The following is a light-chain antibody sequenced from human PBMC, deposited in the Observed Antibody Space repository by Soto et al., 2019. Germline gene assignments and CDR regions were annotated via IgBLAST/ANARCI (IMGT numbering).Light chain of an antibody. CDR1: SGGVAGNY. V-gene: IGLV6-57*04. CDR2: EDN. Sequence: NFMLTQPHSVSESPGKTVTISCTRSSGGVAGNYVQWYQQRPGSAPTIVIYEDNQRPSGVPDRFSGSKSGNTASLTVSGLQAEDEADYYCSSHAGSNNYVFGTGTKLTVL. CDR3: SSHAGSNNYV. J-gene: IGLJ1*01.